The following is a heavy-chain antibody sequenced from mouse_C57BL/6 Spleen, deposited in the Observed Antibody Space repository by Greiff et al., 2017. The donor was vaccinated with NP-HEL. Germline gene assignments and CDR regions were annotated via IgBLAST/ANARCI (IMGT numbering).Heavy chain of an antibody. CDR1: GYTFTDYY. J-gene: IGHJ2*01. CDR3: ARSIYYSDY. V-gene: IGHV1-26*01. CDR2: INPNNGGT. Sequence: DVHLVESGPELVKPGASVKISCKASGYTFTDYYMNWVKQSHGKSLEWIGDINPNNGGTSYNQKFKGKATLTVDKSSSTAYMELRSLTSEDSAVYYCARSIYYSDYWGQGTTLTVSS. D-gene: IGHD1-1*01.